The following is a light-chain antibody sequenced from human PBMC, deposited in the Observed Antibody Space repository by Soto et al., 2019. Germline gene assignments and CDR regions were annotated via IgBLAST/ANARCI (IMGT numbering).Light chain of an antibody. CDR2: GAS. J-gene: IGKJ4*01. CDR1: QSVSKSY. CDR3: HQYGRSLT. V-gene: IGKV3-20*01. Sequence: ENVLTQFPGTLSLSPGERATLSCRASQSVSKSYLAWYQQKPGQAPRLLIYGASNRATGIPGRFSGSGSGTYFIITISRLEAEDLAVYYWHQYGRSLTFGGGTKVEIK.